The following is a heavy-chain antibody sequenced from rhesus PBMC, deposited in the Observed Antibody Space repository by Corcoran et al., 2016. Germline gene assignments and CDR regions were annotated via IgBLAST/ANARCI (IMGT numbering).Heavy chain of an antibody. V-gene: IGHV3S5*01. CDR3: AKDHGGRYPED. J-gene: IGHJ4*01. CDR1: GFTFRTYG. Sequence: VQLVETGGGLVQPGGSLKLSCPASGFTFRTYGMNWVRKAPGKGLEGVSKMRDTGGNTYYADSVKGRFTIARDNSKNTLSLQMNSLRTEDTAVYFCAKDHGGRYPEDWGQGVLVTVSS. D-gene: IGHD4-29*01. CDR2: MRDTGGNT.